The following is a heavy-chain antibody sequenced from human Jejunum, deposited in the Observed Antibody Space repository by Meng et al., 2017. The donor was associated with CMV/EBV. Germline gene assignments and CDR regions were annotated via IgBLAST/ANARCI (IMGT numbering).Heavy chain of an antibody. Sequence: QVQLQESGPGLVKPSETLSLICTVSSDSISSNFWSWIRQPAGKGLEWIGRIYSSGSTFYNPSLKSRVTMSVDTSKNQFSLSLASVTAADTAIYFCAREESVGIAVTGTFDYWGQGILVTVSS. CDR3: AREESVGIAVTGTFDY. CDR2: IYSSGST. D-gene: IGHD6-19*01. CDR1: SDSISSNF. J-gene: IGHJ4*02. V-gene: IGHV4-4*07.